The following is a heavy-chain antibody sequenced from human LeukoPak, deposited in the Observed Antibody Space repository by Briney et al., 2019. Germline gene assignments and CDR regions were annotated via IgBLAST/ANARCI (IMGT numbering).Heavy chain of an antibody. J-gene: IGHJ5*02. CDR1: GYTFIAYY. D-gene: IGHD6-13*01. V-gene: IGHV1-2*02. CDR3: ARDPRIAATGDDNWFDP. Sequence: ASVKVSCTASGYTFIAYYIHWVRQAPGQGLEWMGWMNPNSGGTNYAQKFQGRVTMTRDTSISTAYMELTRLRSDDTAVYYCARDPRIAATGDDNWFDPWGQGTLVTVSS. CDR2: MNPNSGGT.